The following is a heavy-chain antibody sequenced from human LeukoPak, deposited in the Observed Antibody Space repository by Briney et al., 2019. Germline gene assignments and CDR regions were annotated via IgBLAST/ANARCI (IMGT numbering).Heavy chain of an antibody. CDR2: IKQDGSEK. D-gene: IGHD4-17*01. CDR1: GFTFNNYR. Sequence: PGGSLRLSCAASGFTFNNYRMSWVRQAPGRGLEWVANIKQDGSEKSYVDSVKGRFTISRDNAKNSVYLQMGSLRVEDTSVYYCARSPGAVANWFDPWGQGTLVTVSS. V-gene: IGHV3-7*01. CDR3: ARSPGAVANWFDP. J-gene: IGHJ5*02.